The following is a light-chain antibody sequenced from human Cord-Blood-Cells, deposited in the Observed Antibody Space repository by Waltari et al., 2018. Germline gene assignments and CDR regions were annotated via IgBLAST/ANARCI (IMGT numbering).Light chain of an antibody. CDR2: GAS. Sequence: EIVLTQSPGTLSLSPGERATLPCRASQSFSSSYLAWYQQKPGQAPRLLIYGASSRATCIPDRFSGSGSGTDFTLTISRLEPEDFAVYYCQQYGSSPWTFGQGTKVEIK. J-gene: IGKJ1*01. CDR3: QQYGSSPWT. CDR1: QSFSSSY. V-gene: IGKV3-20*01.